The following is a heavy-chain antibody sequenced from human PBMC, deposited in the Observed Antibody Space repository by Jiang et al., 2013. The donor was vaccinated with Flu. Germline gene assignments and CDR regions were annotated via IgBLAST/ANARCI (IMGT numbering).Heavy chain of an antibody. CDR2: TYYRSKWYN. D-gene: IGHD3-3*01. Sequence: QTLSLTCVISGDSVSSNSAAWNWIRQSPSRGLEWLGRTYYRSKWYNDYAVSVKSRITINPDTSKNQFSLQLNSVTPEDTAVYYCARAPNPDYDFWSGYYHRFDYWGQGTLVTVSS. V-gene: IGHV6-1*01. CDR1: GDSVSSNSAA. J-gene: IGHJ4*02. CDR3: ARAPNPDYDFWSGYYHRFDY.